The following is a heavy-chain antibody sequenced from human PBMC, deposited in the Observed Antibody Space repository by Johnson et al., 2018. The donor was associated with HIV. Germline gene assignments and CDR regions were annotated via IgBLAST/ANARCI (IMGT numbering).Heavy chain of an antibody. Sequence: QMLLVESGGGLVKPGGSLRLSCAPSGFTFSDYYMSWMRQAPGQGLEWVSYISSSGSTIYYADSVKGRFTISRDNAKNSLYLQMNSLRAEDTAVYYCATLPGTYYYDSSGYYYGNDAFDIWGQGTMVTVSS. CDR3: ATLPGTYYYDSSGYYYGNDAFDI. CDR2: ISSSGSTI. J-gene: IGHJ3*02. CDR1: GFTFSDYY. V-gene: IGHV3-11*04. D-gene: IGHD3-22*01.